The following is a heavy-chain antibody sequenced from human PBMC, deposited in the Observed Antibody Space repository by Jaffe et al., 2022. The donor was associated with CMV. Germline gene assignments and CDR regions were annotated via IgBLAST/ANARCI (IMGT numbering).Heavy chain of an antibody. Sequence: EVQLVESGGGLIQPGGSLRLSCAASGFAVSSNYMSWVRQAPGKGLEWVSVIYSGGTAYYAGTVKGRFTISRDNSKNTLYLQMNSLSAEDTAVYYCARVGQYYDNSSALYFYHGMDVWGQGTTVTVSS. V-gene: IGHV3-53*01. CDR3: ARVGQYYDNSSALYFYHGMDV. CDR2: IYSGGTA. D-gene: IGHD3-16*01. CDR1: GFAVSSNY. J-gene: IGHJ6*02.